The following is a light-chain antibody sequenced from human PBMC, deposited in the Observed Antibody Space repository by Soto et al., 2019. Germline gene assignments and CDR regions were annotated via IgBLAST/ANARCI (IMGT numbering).Light chain of an antibody. Sequence: DIQMTQSPSSLSASVGDRVTITCRASQGISTYLAWYQQKPGKVPKLLIYAASTLQSGVPSRFSGSGSGTDFTLTISSLQPEDVATYYCQKYTSAPWTVGQGTKVEIK. CDR1: QGISTY. CDR3: QKYTSAPWT. V-gene: IGKV1-27*01. J-gene: IGKJ1*01. CDR2: AAS.